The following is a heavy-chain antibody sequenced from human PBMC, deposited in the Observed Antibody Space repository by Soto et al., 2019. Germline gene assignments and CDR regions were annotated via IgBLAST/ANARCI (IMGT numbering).Heavy chain of an antibody. Sequence: GGSLRLSCAASGFTVSSNYMSWVRQAPGKGLEWVSVIYSGGSTYYADSVKGRFTISRHNSKNTLYLQMNSLRAEDTAVYYCATHSNWNYYYGMDVWGQGTTVTVSS. V-gene: IGHV3-53*04. CDR1: GFTVSSNY. CDR2: IYSGGST. D-gene: IGHD1-20*01. J-gene: IGHJ6*02. CDR3: ATHSNWNYYYGMDV.